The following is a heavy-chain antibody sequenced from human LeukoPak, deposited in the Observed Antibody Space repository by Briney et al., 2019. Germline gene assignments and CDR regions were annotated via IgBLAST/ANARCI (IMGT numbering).Heavy chain of an antibody. CDR3: ARGDYFDDSASPVDY. D-gene: IGHD2/OR15-2a*01. Sequence: TRGSLRLSCAASGFTFSSYSMNWVRQAPGKGLEWVSYISSSSGTILYADSVKGRFTISRDNAKNSLYLQMNSLRAEDTAVYYCARGDYFDDSASPVDYWGQGTLVTVSS. CDR1: GFTFSSYS. J-gene: IGHJ4*02. CDR2: ISSSSGTI. V-gene: IGHV3-48*01.